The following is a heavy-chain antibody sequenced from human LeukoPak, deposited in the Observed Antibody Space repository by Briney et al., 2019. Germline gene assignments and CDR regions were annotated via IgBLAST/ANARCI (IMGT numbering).Heavy chain of an antibody. CDR2: INHSGST. V-gene: IGHV4-39*07. D-gene: IGHD5-18*01. J-gene: IGHJ4*02. CDR3: ARGGDHVDTAMVVYFDY. CDR1: GGSISSSNYY. Sequence: SETLSLTCTVSGGSISSSNYYWGWVRQPPGKGLEWIGEINHSGSTNYNPSLKSRVTISVDTSKNQFSLKLSSVTAADTAVYYCARGGDHVDTAMVVYFDYWGQGTLVTVSS.